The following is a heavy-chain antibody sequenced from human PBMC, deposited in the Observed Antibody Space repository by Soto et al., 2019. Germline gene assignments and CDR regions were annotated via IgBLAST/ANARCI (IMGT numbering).Heavy chain of an antibody. D-gene: IGHD2-2*02. Sequence: EVQLVESGGGLVQPGGSLRLSCAASGFTFSSYSMNWVRKAPGKGLEWVSYISSSSSTIYYADSVKGRFTISRDNAKNSLYLQMNSLRDEDTAVYYCARDYCSSTSCYNDYWGQGTLVTVSS. CDR3: ARDYCSSTSCYNDY. CDR2: ISSSSSTI. CDR1: GFTFSSYS. J-gene: IGHJ4*02. V-gene: IGHV3-48*02.